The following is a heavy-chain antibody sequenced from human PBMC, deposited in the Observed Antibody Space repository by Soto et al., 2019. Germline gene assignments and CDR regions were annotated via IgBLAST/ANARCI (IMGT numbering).Heavy chain of an antibody. CDR2: IYPGDSDT. CDR3: ARHRKEWGDYFTWDLHLRRGMDV. D-gene: IGHD4-17*01. Sequence: PGESLKISCKGSGYSFTSYWIGWVRQMPGKGLEWMGIIYPGDSDTRYSPSFQGQVTISADKSISTAYLQWGSLKASDTAMYYCARHRKEWGDYFTWDLHLRRGMDVWGQGTTVTVSS. V-gene: IGHV5-51*01. J-gene: IGHJ6*02. CDR1: GYSFTSYW.